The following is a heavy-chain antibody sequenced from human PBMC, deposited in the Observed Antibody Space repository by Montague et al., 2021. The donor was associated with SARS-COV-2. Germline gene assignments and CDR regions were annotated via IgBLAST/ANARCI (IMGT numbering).Heavy chain of an antibody. V-gene: IGHV3-23*01. Sequence: SLRLSCAASGFTFSSYDMSWVRQAPGKGLEWVSAIGGSGGSTYADSVKGRFTISRDNSKNTLYLQMNSLRAEDTAVYYCAKTRDNSGLLYAFFDYWGQGTLVTVS. CDR2: IGGSGGST. D-gene: IGHD3-3*01. J-gene: IGHJ4*02. CDR3: AKTRDNSGLLYAFFDY. CDR1: GFTFSSYD.